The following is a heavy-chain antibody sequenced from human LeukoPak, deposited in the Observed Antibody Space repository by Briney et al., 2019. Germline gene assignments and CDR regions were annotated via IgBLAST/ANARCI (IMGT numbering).Heavy chain of an antibody. D-gene: IGHD3-22*01. Sequence: SVKVSCKASGGTFSSYAISWVRQAPGQGLEWMGGIIPIFGTANYAQKFQGRVTITTDESTSTAYMELSSLRSEDTAVYYCAGYYYDSSGYFVFDYWGQGTLVTVSS. V-gene: IGHV1-69*05. CDR3: AGYYYDSSGYFVFDY. CDR2: IIPIFGTA. J-gene: IGHJ4*02. CDR1: GGTFSSYA.